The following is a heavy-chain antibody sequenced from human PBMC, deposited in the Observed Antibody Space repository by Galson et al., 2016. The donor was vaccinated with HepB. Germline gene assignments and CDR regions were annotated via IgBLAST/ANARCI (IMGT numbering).Heavy chain of an antibody. Sequence: SLRLSCAAFGFTFSIYAMSWVRQAPGKGLEWVSAISGSGSSTYYADSVKGRFTISRDNSKNTLYLQMNSLRAEDTAVYYCAKGGYGSGTYYNAIHHWGQGAFVTVAS. V-gene: IGHV3-23*01. CDR1: GFTFSIYA. CDR3: AKGGYGSGTYYNAIHH. CDR2: ISGSGSST. D-gene: IGHD3-10*01. J-gene: IGHJ4*02.